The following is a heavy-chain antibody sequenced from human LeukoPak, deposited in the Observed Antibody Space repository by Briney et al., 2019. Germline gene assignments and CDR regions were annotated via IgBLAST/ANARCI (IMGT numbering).Heavy chain of an antibody. CDR1: GFTFSSYS. Sequence: GGSLRLSCAASGFTFSSYSINWVRQAPGRGLEWGSSISSSSSVIFYSESVKGRFTISRDNAKNSLYLQMNSLRAEDTAVYYCARGGSGATGDDTFDIWGQGSMVTVSS. D-gene: IGHD3-16*01. CDR3: ARGGSGATGDDTFDI. J-gene: IGHJ3*02. V-gene: IGHV3-21*01. CDR2: ISSSSSVI.